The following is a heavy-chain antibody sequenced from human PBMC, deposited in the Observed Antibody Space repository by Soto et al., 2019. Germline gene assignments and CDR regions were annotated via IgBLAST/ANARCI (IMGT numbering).Heavy chain of an antibody. Sequence: QVQLVESGGGVVQPGRSLRLSCAASGFTFSSYAMHWVRQAPGKGLEWVAVISYDGSNKYYADSVKGRFTISRDNSKNTMYLQMNSLRAEDTAVYYCARDLKDYSGNSSPSLYYYYGMDVWGQGTTVTVSS. V-gene: IGHV3-30-3*01. CDR3: ARDLKDYSGNSSPSLYYYYGMDV. CDR2: ISYDGSNK. D-gene: IGHD4-4*01. CDR1: GFTFSSYA. J-gene: IGHJ6*02.